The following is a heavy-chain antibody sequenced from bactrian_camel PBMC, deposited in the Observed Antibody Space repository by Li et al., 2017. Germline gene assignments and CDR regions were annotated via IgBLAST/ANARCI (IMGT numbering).Heavy chain of an antibody. V-gene: IGHV3S25*01. J-gene: IGHJ4*01. CDR1: GYIWSSNC. D-gene: IGHD6*01. Sequence: QLVESGGGSVQAGGSLRLSCVASGYIWSSNCITWFRQAPGKEREGVASILPGSGATIYVDSVKGRFTISQDKAMNTVYLQMNSLKPEDTAMYYCAVRRGISSACPETSSRNYWGPGTQVTVS. CDR2: ILPGSGAT. CDR3: AVRRGISSACPETSSRNY.